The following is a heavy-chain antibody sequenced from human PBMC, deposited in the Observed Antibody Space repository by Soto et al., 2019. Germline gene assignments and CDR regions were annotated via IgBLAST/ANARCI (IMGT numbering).Heavy chain of an antibody. J-gene: IGHJ5*02. D-gene: IGHD3-10*01. CDR1: GYTFTSYY. Sequence: QVQLVQSGAEMKKPGASVKVSCKASGYTFTSYYMHWVRQAPGQGLEWMGIINPSGGSTSYAQKFQGRVTMTRHTSTSTVYMELSSLRSEDTAVYYCARDRAVTMVRPLNWFDPWGQGTLVTVSS. CDR2: INPSGGST. V-gene: IGHV1-46*03. CDR3: ARDRAVTMVRPLNWFDP.